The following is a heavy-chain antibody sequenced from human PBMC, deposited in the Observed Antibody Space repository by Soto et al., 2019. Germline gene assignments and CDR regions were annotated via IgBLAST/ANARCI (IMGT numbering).Heavy chain of an antibody. Sequence: GGSLRLSCAASGFTFSSYGMHWVRQAPGKGLEWVAVIWYDGSNKYYADSVKGRFTISRDNSKNTLYLQMNSLRAEDTAVYYCARDRAPQQLVPNYYYYYGMDVWGQGTTVTVS. CDR3: ARDRAPQQLVPNYYYYYGMDV. D-gene: IGHD6-13*01. J-gene: IGHJ6*02. V-gene: IGHV3-33*01. CDR2: IWYDGSNK. CDR1: GFTFSSYG.